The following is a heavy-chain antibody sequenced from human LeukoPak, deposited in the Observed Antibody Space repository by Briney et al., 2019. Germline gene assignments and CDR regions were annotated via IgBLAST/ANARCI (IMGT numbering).Heavy chain of an antibody. CDR1: GGSISSYY. J-gene: IGHJ4*02. V-gene: IGHV4-59*01. D-gene: IGHD6-19*01. Sequence: SETLSLTCTVSGGSISSYYWSWIRQPPGKGLEWIGYIYYSGSTNYNPSLKSRVTISVDTSKNQFSLMLSSVTAADTAVYYCASSDYSSGWYVDYWGQGTLVTVSS. CDR2: IYYSGST. CDR3: ASSDYSSGWYVDY.